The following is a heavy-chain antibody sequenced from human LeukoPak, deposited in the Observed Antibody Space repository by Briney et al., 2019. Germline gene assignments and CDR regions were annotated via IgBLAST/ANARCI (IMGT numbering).Heavy chain of an antibody. Sequence: GGSLRLSCAASGFTFSNYWMKWVRQDPGKGLVWVSRIESDESVTTYADSVKGRFIISRDNAKNTLYLQMSSLRAEDTAVYYCARDYYGSFDFWGQGTVVTVSS. J-gene: IGHJ4*02. CDR3: ARDYYGSFDF. D-gene: IGHD3-10*01. CDR1: GFTFSNYW. CDR2: IESDESVT. V-gene: IGHV3-74*01.